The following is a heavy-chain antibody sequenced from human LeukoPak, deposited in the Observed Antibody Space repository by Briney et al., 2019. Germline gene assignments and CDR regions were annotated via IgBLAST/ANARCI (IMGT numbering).Heavy chain of an antibody. Sequence: GSLRLSCAASGFTFSSYAMSWIRQPPGKGLEWIGYGYYSGSTNCDPSLKSRVTISVDTSKNQFSLKLSSVTAADTAVYYCARSADRVVRGAPPYYYYYVDVWGKGTTVTVSS. CDR1: GFTFSSYA. J-gene: IGHJ6*03. V-gene: IGHV4-59*01. CDR2: GYYSGST. CDR3: ARSADRVVRGAPPYYYYYVDV. D-gene: IGHD3-10*01.